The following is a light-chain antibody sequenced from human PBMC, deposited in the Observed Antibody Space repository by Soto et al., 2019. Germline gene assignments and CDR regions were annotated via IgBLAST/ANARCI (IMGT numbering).Light chain of an antibody. V-gene: IGKV3-15*01. Sequence: EIAMTQSPATLSVSPGERATLSCRASQSVSSKLAWYQQKPGQAPRLLIYDAFTRATGIPARFSGSGSGTEFTLTISSLQSEDFAVYYCQQFNNWPRTFGQGTKVEIK. CDR1: QSVSSK. J-gene: IGKJ1*01. CDR3: QQFNNWPRT. CDR2: DAF.